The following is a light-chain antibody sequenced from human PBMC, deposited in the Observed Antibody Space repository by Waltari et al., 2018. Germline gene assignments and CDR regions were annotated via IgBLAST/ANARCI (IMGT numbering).Light chain of an antibody. V-gene: IGKV3-20*01. J-gene: IGKJ1*01. CDR3: QHYVRLPAT. Sequence: EIVLTQSPGTLSFSPGERATLSCRASQSVRGSLAWYQQKAGQAPRLLIYGASSRATGIPDRFSGSGSGTDFSLTISRLEPEDFAVYYCQHYVRLPATFGQGTKVEI. CDR2: GAS. CDR1: QSVRGS.